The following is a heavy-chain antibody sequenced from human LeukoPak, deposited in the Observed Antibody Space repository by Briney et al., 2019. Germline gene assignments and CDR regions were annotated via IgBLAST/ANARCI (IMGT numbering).Heavy chain of an antibody. J-gene: IGHJ4*02. Sequence: SETLSLTCTVSGGSISSSYWSWVRQPPGRGLEWIGYIYYSGSTNYNPSLKSRVTISVDTSKNQFSLKLSSVTAADTAVYYCARHDILTGYKGPLDYWGQGTLVTVSS. CDR3: ARHDILTGYKGPLDY. CDR1: GGSISSSY. CDR2: IYYSGST. D-gene: IGHD3-9*01. V-gene: IGHV4-59*08.